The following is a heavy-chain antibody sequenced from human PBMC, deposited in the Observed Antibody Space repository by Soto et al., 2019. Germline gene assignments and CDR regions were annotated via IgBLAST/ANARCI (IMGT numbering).Heavy chain of an antibody. Sequence: QVQLVESGGGVVQPGRSLRLSCAASGFTFSSCAMHWVRQAPGKGLEWVAVIIYDGSDKYYADSVQGRFTTTRDNSTNTLYLQLNSLRPEDMAVYYCASELGNGGYGQPDYWGQGALVTVPS. CDR2: IIYDGSDK. CDR3: ASELGNGGYGQPDY. V-gene: IGHV3-30-3*01. CDR1: GFTFSSCA. D-gene: IGHD5-12*01. J-gene: IGHJ4*02.